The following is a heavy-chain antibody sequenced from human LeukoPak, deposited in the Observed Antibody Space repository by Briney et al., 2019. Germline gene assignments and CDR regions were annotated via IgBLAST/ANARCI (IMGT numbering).Heavy chain of an antibody. J-gene: IGHJ6*03. Sequence: PSETLSLTCAAYGGSFSSYYWSWIRQPPGKGLEWIGYISYSGSTNYNPSLKSRVTISVDTSKNQFSLKLSSVTAADTAVYYCARGYSNYYYYMDVWGKGTTVTVSS. V-gene: IGHV4-59*01. CDR2: ISYSGST. CDR3: ARGYSNYYYYMDV. D-gene: IGHD4-11*01. CDR1: GGSFSSYY.